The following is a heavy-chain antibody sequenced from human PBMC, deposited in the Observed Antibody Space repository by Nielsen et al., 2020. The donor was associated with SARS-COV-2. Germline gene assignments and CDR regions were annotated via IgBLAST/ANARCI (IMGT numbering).Heavy chain of an antibody. CDR1: GGSFGGYY. CDR2: VNYRGGT. D-gene: IGHD6-19*01. J-gene: IGHJ4*02. CDR3: ARGAVAGTSFYDY. V-gene: IGHV4-34*01. Sequence: SETLSLTCAVYGGSFGGYYWSWIRQPPGKGLEWIGEVNYRGGTNYNPSLKSRVTISMDASKNQFSLKLSSVTAADTAVYYCARGAVAGTSFYDYWGQGTLVTVSS.